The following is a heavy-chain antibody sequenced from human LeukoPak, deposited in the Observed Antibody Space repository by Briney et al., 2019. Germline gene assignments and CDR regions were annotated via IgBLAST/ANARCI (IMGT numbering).Heavy chain of an antibody. J-gene: IGHJ4*02. Sequence: SVKVSCKASGGTFSSYAISWVRQAPGQGLEWMGRIIPILGIANYAQKFQGRVTITADKSTSTAYMELSSLRSEDTAVYYCARSRITMVRGVRLDYWGQGTLVTVSS. D-gene: IGHD3-10*01. CDR1: GGTFSSYA. CDR3: ARSRITMVRGVRLDY. CDR2: IIPILGIA. V-gene: IGHV1-69*04.